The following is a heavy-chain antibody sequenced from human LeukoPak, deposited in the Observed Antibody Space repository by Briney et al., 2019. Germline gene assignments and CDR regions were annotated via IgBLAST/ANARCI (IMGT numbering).Heavy chain of an antibody. CDR2: IYYSGRT. D-gene: IGHD3-22*01. J-gene: IGHJ3*02. Sequence: SETLSLTCTVSGGSISSYYWSWIRQPPGQGLEWIGYIYYSGRTNYNPSLKSRVTRSVDTSKNQFSLKLSSVTAADAAVYYCARGFYDSSGYKWRDAFDIWGQGTMVTVSS. CDR3: ARGFYDSSGYKWRDAFDI. V-gene: IGHV4-59*01. CDR1: GGSISSYY.